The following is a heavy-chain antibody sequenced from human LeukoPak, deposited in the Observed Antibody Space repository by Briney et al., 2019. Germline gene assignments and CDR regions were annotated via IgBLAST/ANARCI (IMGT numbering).Heavy chain of an antibody. CDR3: ARDRSSWRHLDY. Sequence: SETLSLTCAVYGGSFSGYYWSWIRQPPGKGLEWIGEINHSGSTNYNPSLKSRVTISVDTSKNQFSLKLSSVTAADTAVYYCARDRSSWRHLDYWGQGTLVTVSS. V-gene: IGHV4-34*01. CDR1: GGSFSGYY. J-gene: IGHJ4*02. CDR2: INHSGST. D-gene: IGHD6-13*01.